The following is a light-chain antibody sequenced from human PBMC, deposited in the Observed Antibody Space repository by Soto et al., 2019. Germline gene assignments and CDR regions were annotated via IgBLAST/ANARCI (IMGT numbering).Light chain of an antibody. CDR2: DVN. V-gene: IGLV2-11*01. J-gene: IGLJ1*01. CDR1: SSDVGGQYY. Sequence: QSALTQPRSVSGSPGQSVTISCTGTSSDVGGQYYVSWYQHHPGKGPKLIIYDVNKRPSGVPERFSGSKSGNTATLTISGLQAEDESDYYCSSYAGSYTSYVFGTGTKVTVL. CDR3: SSYAGSYTSYV.